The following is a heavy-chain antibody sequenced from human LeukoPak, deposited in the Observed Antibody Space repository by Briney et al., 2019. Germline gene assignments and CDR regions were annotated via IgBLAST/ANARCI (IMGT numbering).Heavy chain of an antibody. Sequence: PSEALSLTCGVYGGSFSGYYWSWIRQPPGKGLEWIGEINHSGSTNYNPSLKSRVTISIDTSKNHFSLRLSSVTAADTAVYYCARGGSSWEFYYYYYMDVWGKGTTVTISS. CDR2: INHSGST. J-gene: IGHJ6*03. CDR3: ARGGSSWEFYYYYYMDV. V-gene: IGHV4-34*01. D-gene: IGHD6-13*01. CDR1: GGSFSGYY.